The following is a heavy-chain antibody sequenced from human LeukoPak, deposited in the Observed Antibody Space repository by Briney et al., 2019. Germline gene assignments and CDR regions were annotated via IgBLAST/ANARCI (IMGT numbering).Heavy chain of an antibody. J-gene: IGHJ3*02. CDR1: GFTVSRNY. V-gene: IGHV3-66*01. CDR3: ARDRLENAFDI. D-gene: IGHD6-25*01. CDR2: MSSGGST. Sequence: GGSLRLSCAASGFTVSRNYMSWARLAPGKGLEWVSIMSSGGSTHYADSVKGRFTISRDYSKNTMYLQMNSLRAEDTAVYYCARDRLENAFDIWGQGTMVTVSS.